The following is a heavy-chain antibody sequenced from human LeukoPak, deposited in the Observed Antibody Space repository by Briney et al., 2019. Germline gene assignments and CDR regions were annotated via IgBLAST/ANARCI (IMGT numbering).Heavy chain of an antibody. V-gene: IGHV1-69*06. CDR2: IIPIFGTA. Sequence: ASVKVSCKASGGTFSSYAISWVGQAPGQGLEWMGGIIPIFGTANYAQKFQGRVTITADKSTSTAYMELSSLRSEDTAVYYCARVNCSSTSCYAPGDYWGQGTLVTVSS. D-gene: IGHD2-2*01. CDR1: GGTFSSYA. CDR3: ARVNCSSTSCYAPGDY. J-gene: IGHJ4*02.